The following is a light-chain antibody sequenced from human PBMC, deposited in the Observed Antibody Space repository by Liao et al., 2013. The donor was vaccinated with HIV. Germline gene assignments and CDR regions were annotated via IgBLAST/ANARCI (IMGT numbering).Light chain of an antibody. CDR1: KLGNKY. V-gene: IGLV3-1*01. CDR3: QVWHGYVDKHVV. CDR2: QDT. Sequence: SYELTQPPSVSVSPGQTASITCFGDKLGNKYASWYQQKPGQSPVLVIYQDTKRPSGIPDRFSGSNSGDTATLTISRVAAGDEADYYCQVWHGYVDKHVVFGGGTKLTVL. J-gene: IGLJ2*01.